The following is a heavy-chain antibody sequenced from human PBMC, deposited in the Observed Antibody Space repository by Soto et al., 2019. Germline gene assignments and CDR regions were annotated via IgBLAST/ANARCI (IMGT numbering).Heavy chain of an antibody. CDR1: GFPFSSYG. D-gene: IGHD3-10*01. CDR2: ISYDGSNK. CDR3: VGVQYYCDY. Sequence: QVQLVESGGGVVQPGRSLRLSCAASGFPFSSYGMHWVREAPGKGLEWVAVISYDGSNKYYADSVKGRFTISRDNSASTLYLLMNSLRPEDTASYYWVGVQYYCDYLGQGTLVTVAP. V-gene: IGHV3-30*03. J-gene: IGHJ4*02.